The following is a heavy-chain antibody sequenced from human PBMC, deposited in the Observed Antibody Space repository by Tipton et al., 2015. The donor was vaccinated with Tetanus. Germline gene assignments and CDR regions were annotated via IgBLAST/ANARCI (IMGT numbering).Heavy chain of an antibody. V-gene: IGHV3-11*01. CDR2: ISASGHPI. CDR3: ARDNYDSKDFSDY. CDR1: GDSVSTGNFY. D-gene: IGHD3-3*01. Sequence: LSLTCTVSGDSVSTGNFYWSWIRQTPGKGLEWVAYISASGHPIFYTDSVKGRFTISTDNTKNHLYLQMNSLRVEDTGLYFCARDNYDSKDFSDYWGQGTLITVSS. J-gene: IGHJ4*02.